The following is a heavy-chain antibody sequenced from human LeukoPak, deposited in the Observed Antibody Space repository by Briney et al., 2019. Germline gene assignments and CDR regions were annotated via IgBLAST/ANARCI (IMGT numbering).Heavy chain of an antibody. D-gene: IGHD5-12*01. V-gene: IGHV4-30-2*03. CDR2: IYHTGRT. CDR1: GDSISSSGYY. CDR3: ARRGGYSGYDGEYYFDY. J-gene: IGHJ4*02. Sequence: SQTLSLTCTVSGDSISSSGYYSTWIRQTPGRGLEWIASIYHTGRTLSNPSLKSRVTISVDTSKNQFSLKLSSVTAADTAVYYCARRGGYSGYDGEYYFDYWGQGTLVTVSS.